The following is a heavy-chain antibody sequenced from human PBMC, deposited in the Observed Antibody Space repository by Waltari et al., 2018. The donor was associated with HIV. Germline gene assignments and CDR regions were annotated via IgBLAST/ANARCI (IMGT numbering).Heavy chain of an antibody. J-gene: IGHJ4*02. V-gene: IGHV3-7*01. CDR1: GFTFSRYW. Sequence: EVQLVESGGGLVQPGGSLRLSCAASGFTFSRYWMSWVRQAPGKGLEWVANIKQDGSEKYDVDSVKGRFTISRDNAKNSLYLQMNSLRAEDTAVYYCARGYCTNGVCYTGHYFDYWGQGTLVTVSS. CDR2: IKQDGSEK. CDR3: ARGYCTNGVCYTGHYFDY. D-gene: IGHD2-8*01.